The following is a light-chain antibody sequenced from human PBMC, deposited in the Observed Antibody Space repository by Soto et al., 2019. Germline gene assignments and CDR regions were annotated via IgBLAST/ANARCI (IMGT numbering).Light chain of an antibody. CDR3: SSYTSSSTYV. J-gene: IGLJ7*01. CDR2: DVS. V-gene: IGLV2-18*02. CDR1: SSDVGSYNR. Sequence: QSALTQPHSVSGSPGQSVAISCTGTSSDVGSYNRVSWYQQPPGTAPKLMIYDVSNRPSGVPDRFSGSKSGNTASLTISGLQAEDEADYYCSSYTSSSTYVFGTGTQLTVL.